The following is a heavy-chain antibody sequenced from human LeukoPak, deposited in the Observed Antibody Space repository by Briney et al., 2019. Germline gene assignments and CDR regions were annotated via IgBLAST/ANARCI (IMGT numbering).Heavy chain of an antibody. CDR3: TAGTGRSDFDY. Sequence: PGGSLRLSCAASGFTFSNAWMNWVRQAPGRGLEWVGRIKRKGDDGTIDYAAPVKGRLSISRDDSKNTLYLQMNSLKSEDTAVYYCTAGTGRSDFDYWGQGTLVTVSS. V-gene: IGHV3-15*01. CDR2: IKRKGDDGTI. CDR1: GFTFSNAW. D-gene: IGHD3/OR15-3a*01. J-gene: IGHJ4*02.